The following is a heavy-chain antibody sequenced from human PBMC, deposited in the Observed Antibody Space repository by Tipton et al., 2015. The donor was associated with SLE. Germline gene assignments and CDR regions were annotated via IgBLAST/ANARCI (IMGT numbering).Heavy chain of an antibody. CDR2: IYYDGST. D-gene: IGHD6-19*01. J-gene: IGHJ4*02. CDR3: ARGITVAKPGY. Sequence: TLSLTCTVSGGSISSGGYYWSWIRQHPGKGLEWIGYIYYDGSTNYNPSLKSRVTISVDTSKNQFSLKLSSVTAADTAVYYCARGITVAKPGYWGQGTLVTVSS. CDR1: GGSISSGGYY. V-gene: IGHV4-31*03.